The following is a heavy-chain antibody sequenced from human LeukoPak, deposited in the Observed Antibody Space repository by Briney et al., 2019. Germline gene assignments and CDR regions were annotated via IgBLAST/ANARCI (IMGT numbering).Heavy chain of an antibody. CDR2: ISSSSSTI. J-gene: IGHJ6*02. V-gene: IGHV3-48*02. CDR3: ARVYDGYSYGGYYYYYYGMDV. D-gene: IGHD5-18*01. CDR1: GFTFSSYS. Sequence: GGSLRLSCAASGFTFSSYSMNWVRQAPGKGLEWVSYISSSSSTIYYADSVKGRFTISRDNAKNSPYLQMNSLRDEDTAVYYCARVYDGYSYGGYYYYYYGMDVWGQGTTVTVSS.